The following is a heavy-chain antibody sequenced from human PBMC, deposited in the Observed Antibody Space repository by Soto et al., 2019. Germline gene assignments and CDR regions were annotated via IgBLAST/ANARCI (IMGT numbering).Heavy chain of an antibody. J-gene: IGHJ6*02. CDR1: GFTFSSYE. Sequence: XGSLSLSCAASGFTFSSYEMNWVRQAPGKGLEWVSYISSSGSTIYYADSVKGRFTISRDNAKNSLYLQMNSLRAEDTAVYYCARDVGCSGGSCYFHYYGMDAWGQGTTVTVSS. CDR3: ARDVGCSGGSCYFHYYGMDA. V-gene: IGHV3-48*03. D-gene: IGHD2-15*01. CDR2: ISSSGSTI.